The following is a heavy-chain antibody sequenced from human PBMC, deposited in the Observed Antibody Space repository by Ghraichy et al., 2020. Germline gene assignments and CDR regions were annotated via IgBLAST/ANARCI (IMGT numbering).Heavy chain of an antibody. CDR2: IYYSGST. CDR3: ASQAPDGSGSCWIDY. J-gene: IGHJ4*02. D-gene: IGHD3-10*01. Sequence: LSLTCTVSGGSISSGGYYWSWIRQHPGKGLEWIGYIYYSGSTYYNPSLKSRVTISVDTSKNQFSLKLSSVAAADTAVYYCASQAPDGSGSCWIDYWGQGTLVTVSS. V-gene: IGHV4-31*03. CDR1: GGSISSGGYY.